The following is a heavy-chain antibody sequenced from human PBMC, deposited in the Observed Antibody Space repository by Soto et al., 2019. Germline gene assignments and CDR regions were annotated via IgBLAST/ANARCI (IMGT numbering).Heavy chain of an antibody. CDR1: GFTFSRSD. CDR2: IGTEHDA. CDR3: ARQASYWPGGGGWFDP. Sequence: EVQLVESGGGLVQPGGSLRLSCAASGFTFSRSDMHWVRQATGKGLEWISAIGTEHDAYYPDSVKGRFTTSRDNAKNSLEFEMTSLGAEDTGVYCCARQASYWPGGGGWFDPWGQGTLVIGSS. D-gene: IGHD2-8*02. V-gene: IGHV3-13*01. J-gene: IGHJ5*02.